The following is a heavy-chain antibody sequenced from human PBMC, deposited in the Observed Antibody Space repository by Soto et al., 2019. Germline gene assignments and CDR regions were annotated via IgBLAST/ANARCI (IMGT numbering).Heavy chain of an antibody. D-gene: IGHD1-26*01. V-gene: IGHV3-7*05. J-gene: IGHJ4*02. CDR2: IKEDGSEK. CDR3: VRGGSHSFDY. Sequence: EVQLVESGGGLVQPGGSLRLSCAASGFIFSNFWMSWVRQAPGKGLEWVANIKEDGSEKYHVDSEKGRFTISRDNVKNLMYLQMDSLRAEDTAVYKCVRGGSHSFDYCGQGTLVTVSS. CDR1: GFIFSNFW.